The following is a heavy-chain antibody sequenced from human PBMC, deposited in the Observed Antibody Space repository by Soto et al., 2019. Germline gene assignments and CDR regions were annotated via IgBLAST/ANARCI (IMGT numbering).Heavy chain of an antibody. Sequence: EVQLLDSGGGLVQPGGSLRLSCEASGFTFSNYAMNWVRQAPGKGLEWVLGISGGGDNTYYADSVKGRFTIYRDNSKNTVFLQMHSLRAEDTALYYCAKERLARGFDYWGQGTLVTVSS. CDR3: AKERLARGFDY. V-gene: IGHV3-23*01. CDR2: ISGGGDNT. J-gene: IGHJ4*02. CDR1: GFTFSNYA.